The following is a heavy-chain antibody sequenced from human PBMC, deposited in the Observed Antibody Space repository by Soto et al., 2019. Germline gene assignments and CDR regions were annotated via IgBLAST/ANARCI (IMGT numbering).Heavy chain of an antibody. CDR2: IGTRSDI. CDR1: GFTFSSYS. J-gene: IGHJ4*02. CDR3: GKERRGRGWFVCNY. Sequence: GGSLRLSCAASGFTFSSYSMHWVRQAPGKGLEWVSSIGTRSDIYYADSVKGRFTISRDNAKNSLSLQMNSMTAEDTAVYYCGKERRGRGWFVCNYWGQGIVVTVSS. D-gene: IGHD6-19*01. V-gene: IGHV3-21*01.